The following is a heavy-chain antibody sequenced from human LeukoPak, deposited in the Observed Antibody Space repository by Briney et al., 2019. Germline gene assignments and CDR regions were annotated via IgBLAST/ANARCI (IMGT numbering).Heavy chain of an antibody. J-gene: IGHJ5*02. Sequence: GGSLRVSCAASGFIFSSYSMSWVPQARGKGLEWVSAISGSGGSTYYADSVKGRFTISRDNSKNTLYLQMNSLRAEDTAVYYCAKGSSGSWYHNWFDPWGQGTLVTVSS. D-gene: IGHD6-13*01. CDR3: AKGSSGSWYHNWFDP. CDR1: GFIFSSYS. CDR2: ISGSGGST. V-gene: IGHV3-23*01.